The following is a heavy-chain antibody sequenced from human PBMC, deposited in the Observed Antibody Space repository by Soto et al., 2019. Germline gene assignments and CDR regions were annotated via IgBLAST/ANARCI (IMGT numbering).Heavy chain of an antibody. CDR1: GIALEDYA. V-gene: IGHV3-9*01. CDR3: IKDTTPGGLDY. J-gene: IGHJ4*02. CDR2: IXSXXXXX. Sequence: GGSLRLSCVASGIALEDYAMHWVRQVPGQGLEWVSGIXSXXXXXAXXXSVKGRFTISRDDAKNSLYLQMNSLRPEDTAFYYCIKDTTPGGLDYWGRPILVTVSS. D-gene: IGHD3-16*01.